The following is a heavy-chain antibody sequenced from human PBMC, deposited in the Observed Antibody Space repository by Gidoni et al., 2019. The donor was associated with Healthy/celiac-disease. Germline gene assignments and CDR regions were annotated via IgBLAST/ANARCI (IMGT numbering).Heavy chain of an antibody. V-gene: IGHV1-8*01. CDR2: MNPNSGNT. J-gene: IGHJ5*02. Sequence: MGWMNPNSGNTGYAQKFQGRVTMTRNTSISTAYMELSSLRSEDTAVYYCARGRVAAAVEEFEPWGQGTLVTVSS. D-gene: IGHD6-13*01. CDR3: ARGRVAAAVEEFEP.